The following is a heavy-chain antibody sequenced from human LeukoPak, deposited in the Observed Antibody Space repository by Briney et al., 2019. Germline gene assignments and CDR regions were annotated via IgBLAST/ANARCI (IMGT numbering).Heavy chain of an antibody. CDR2: ISYDGSNK. V-gene: IGHV3-30*03. Sequence: GGSLRLSCAASGFTFSSYSMNWVRQAPGKGLEWVAVISYDGSNKYYADSVKGRFTISRDNSKNTLYLQMNSLRAEDTAVYYCAREEGYSYGPFDYWGQGTLVTVSS. J-gene: IGHJ4*02. CDR1: GFTFSSYS. D-gene: IGHD5-18*01. CDR3: AREEGYSYGPFDY.